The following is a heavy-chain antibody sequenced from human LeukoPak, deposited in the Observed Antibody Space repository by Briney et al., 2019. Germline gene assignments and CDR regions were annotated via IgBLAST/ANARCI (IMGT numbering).Heavy chain of an antibody. Sequence: PGGSLRLSCAASGFTFSNFGMNWVRQAPGKGLEWVSFISGVSSSTYYADSVKGRFIISRANSKNMLFLQMNSLRADDTAVYYCAKDGEVGVPGYYFDYWGQGTLVTVSS. CDR2: ISGVSSST. D-gene: IGHD2-15*01. V-gene: IGHV3-23*01. CDR1: GFTFSNFG. CDR3: AKDGEVGVPGYYFDY. J-gene: IGHJ4*02.